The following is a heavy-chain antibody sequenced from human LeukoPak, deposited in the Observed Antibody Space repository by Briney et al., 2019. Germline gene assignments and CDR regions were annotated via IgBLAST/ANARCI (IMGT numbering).Heavy chain of an antibody. D-gene: IGHD1-7*01. CDR1: GFTVSSNY. CDR3: ARDIERVTGTTYYYYYGMDV. J-gene: IGHJ6*02. Sequence: GGSLRLSRAASGFTVSSNYMSWVRQAPGKGLEWVSVIYSGGSTYYADSVKGRFTISRDNSKNTLYLQMSSLRAEDTAVYYCARDIERVTGTTYYYYYGMDVWGQGTTVTVSS. CDR2: IYSGGST. V-gene: IGHV3-66*02.